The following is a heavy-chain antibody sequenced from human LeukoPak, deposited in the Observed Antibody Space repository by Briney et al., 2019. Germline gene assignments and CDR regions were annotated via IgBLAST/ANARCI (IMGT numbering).Heavy chain of an antibody. D-gene: IGHD2-21*02. CDR2: ISSSSSYI. J-gene: IGHJ3*02. CDR1: GFPFSSYS. Sequence: GGSLRLSCASAGFPFSSYSMYWVRQAPGKGLEWVSSISSSSSYIYYADSVKGRFTISRDNAKNSLYLQMNSLRAEDTAVYYCARDHGASTYCGGDCYRNDAFDIWGQGTMVTVSS. CDR3: ARDHGASTYCGGDCYRNDAFDI. V-gene: IGHV3-21*01.